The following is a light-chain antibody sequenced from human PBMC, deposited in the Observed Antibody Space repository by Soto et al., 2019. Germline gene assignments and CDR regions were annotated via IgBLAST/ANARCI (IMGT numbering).Light chain of an antibody. J-gene: IGKJ1*01. CDR3: QQSNDGPQDRT. V-gene: IGKV3-15*01. CDR2: GAS. Sequence: EIVMTQSPATLSVSPGERATLSCRASQSVSSNLAWYQQKPGQAPRLLIYGASTRATGIPARFSGSGSGTELVLTLSRLHYDDFARHFCQQSNDGPQDRTFGQGTKVEIQ. CDR1: QSVSSN.